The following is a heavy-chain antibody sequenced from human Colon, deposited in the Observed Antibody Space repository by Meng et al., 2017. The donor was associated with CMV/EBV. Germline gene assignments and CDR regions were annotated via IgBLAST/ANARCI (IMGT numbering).Heavy chain of an antibody. Sequence: GESLKISCAASGFIFSSYSMNWVRQAPGKGLEWVSSISSSSSYIYYADSVKGRFTISRDNAKNTVFLQMNSLRAEDTAVYYCALRLRNSDGMDVWGQGTTVTVSS. V-gene: IGHV3-21*01. CDR2: ISSSSSYI. D-gene: IGHD3-16*01. CDR1: GFIFSSYS. J-gene: IGHJ6*02. CDR3: ALRLRNSDGMDV.